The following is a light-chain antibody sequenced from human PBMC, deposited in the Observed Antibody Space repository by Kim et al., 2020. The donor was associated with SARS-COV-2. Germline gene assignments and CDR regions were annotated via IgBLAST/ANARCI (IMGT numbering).Light chain of an antibody. V-gene: IGKV1-39*01. Sequence: DIQMTQSPSSLSASVGDRVTITCRASQSISSYLNWYQQKPGKAPKLLIYAASSLQSGVPSRFSGYGSGTDFTLTISSLQPEDFATYYCQQSFSSPITFGQGTRLEIK. J-gene: IGKJ5*01. CDR2: AAS. CDR3: QQSFSSPIT. CDR1: QSISSY.